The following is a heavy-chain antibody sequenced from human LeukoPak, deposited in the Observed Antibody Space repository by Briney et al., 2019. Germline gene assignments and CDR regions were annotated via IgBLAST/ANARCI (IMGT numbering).Heavy chain of an antibody. J-gene: IGHJ6*02. D-gene: IGHD2-2*01. CDR3: AKDIVVVPAATPLYNYYGMDV. CDR1: GFTFSSYG. V-gene: IGHV3-33*06. CDR2: IWYDGSNK. Sequence: PGRSLRLSCAASGFTFSSYGMHWVRQAPGKGLEWVAVIWYDGSNKYYADSVKGRFTISRDNSKNTLYLQMNSLRAEDTAVYYCAKDIVVVPAATPLYNYYGMDVWGQGTTVTVSS.